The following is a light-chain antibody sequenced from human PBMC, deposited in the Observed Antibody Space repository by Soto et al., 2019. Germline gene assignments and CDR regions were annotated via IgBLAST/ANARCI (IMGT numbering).Light chain of an antibody. J-gene: IGKJ4*01. CDR1: QSVTSY. Sequence: EIVLTQTPGTLSLSPGEKATLSCRASQSVTSYLAWYQQKPAQAPRLLIFGASGRATGIPDRFSGSGSGTDFTLTISRLEPEDFAVYYCQQYGSSPLTFGGGTKVEIK. V-gene: IGKV3-20*01. CDR2: GAS. CDR3: QQYGSSPLT.